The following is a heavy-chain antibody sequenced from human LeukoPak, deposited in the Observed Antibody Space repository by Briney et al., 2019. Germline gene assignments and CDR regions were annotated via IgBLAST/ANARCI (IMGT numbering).Heavy chain of an antibody. CDR3: ATDYGGERGGYYFDY. D-gene: IGHD4-23*01. Sequence: SVKVSCKASGGTFSSYAISWVRQAPGQGLEWMGGIIPIFGTANYAQKFQGRVTITADESTSTAYMELSSLRSEDTAVYYCATDYGGERGGYYFDYWGQGTLVTVSS. CDR2: IIPIFGTA. CDR1: GGTFSSYA. J-gene: IGHJ4*02. V-gene: IGHV1-69*13.